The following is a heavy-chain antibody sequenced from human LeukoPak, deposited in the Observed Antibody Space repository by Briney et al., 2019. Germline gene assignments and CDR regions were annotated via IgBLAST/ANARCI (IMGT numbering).Heavy chain of an antibody. CDR1: GFTFSTYG. CDR2: IRYDGNNK. J-gene: IGHJ4*02. Sequence: GGSLRLSCAASGFTFSTYGMNWVRQAPGKGLDWVAFIRYDGNNKLYADSVKGRFTISRDNSKNTLYLHINSLRAEDTAVYYCVKDNPLDYWGQGTLVIVSS. D-gene: IGHD1-14*01. V-gene: IGHV3-30*02. CDR3: VKDNPLDY.